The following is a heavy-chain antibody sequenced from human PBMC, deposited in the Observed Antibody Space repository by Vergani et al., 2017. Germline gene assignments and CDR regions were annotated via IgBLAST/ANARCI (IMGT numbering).Heavy chain of an antibody. CDR2: IYITGST. J-gene: IGHJ6*02. D-gene: IGHD3-9*01. Sequence: QVQLQESGPGLVKPSQNLSLACTVSGGSISSASYYWSWIRQPAGKGLEWIGRIYITGSTDYNPSLKSRVTILVDTSKNQFSLRLSSVTAADTAVYYCARESYYDILTGYSPYYGMDVWGQGTTVTVSS. CDR3: ARESYYDILTGYSPYYGMDV. CDR1: GGSISSASYY. V-gene: IGHV4-61*02.